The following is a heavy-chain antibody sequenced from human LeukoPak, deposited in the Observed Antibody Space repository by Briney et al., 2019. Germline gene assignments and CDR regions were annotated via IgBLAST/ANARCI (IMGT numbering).Heavy chain of an antibody. D-gene: IGHD6-13*01. CDR1: GFTFSSYA. CDR2: ISGSGGST. J-gene: IGHJ4*02. Sequence: PGGSLRLSCAASGFTFSSYAMSWVRQAPGKGLEWVSAISGSGGSTYYADSVKGRFTISRDNSKNTLYLQMNSLRAEDTAVYYCAKTANVGLSSWYGGSPVGYWGQGTLVTVSS. V-gene: IGHV3-23*01. CDR3: AKTANVGLSSWYGGSPVGY.